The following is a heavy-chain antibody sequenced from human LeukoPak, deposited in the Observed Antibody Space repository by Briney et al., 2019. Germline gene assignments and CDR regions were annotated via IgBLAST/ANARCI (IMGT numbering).Heavy chain of an antibody. CDR1: GFTFSSYA. J-gene: IGHJ5*02. Sequence: PWGSLRLSCAASGFTFSSYAMSWVRQAPGKGLEWVSAISGSGGSTYYADSVKGRFTISRDNSKNTLYLQMNSLRAEDTAVYYCAKDLFKGGLNWFDPWGQGTLVTVSS. CDR2: ISGSGGST. CDR3: AKDLFKGGLNWFDP. V-gene: IGHV3-23*01. D-gene: IGHD2-15*01.